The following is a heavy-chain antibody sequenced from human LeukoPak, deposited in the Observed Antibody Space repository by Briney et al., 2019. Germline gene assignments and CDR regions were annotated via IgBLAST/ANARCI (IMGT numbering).Heavy chain of an antibody. CDR3: ASYIPRGPGS. CDR2: IYHSGST. V-gene: IGHV4-30-2*01. CDR1: GGSISSGGYS. Sequence: PSQTLSLTCAVSGGSISSGGYSWSWIRQPPGTGLEWLGYIYHSGSTYYNPSLKSRVTISVDRSKNQFSLKLSSVTAADTAVYYCASYIPRGPGSWGEGTLVTVS. D-gene: IGHD2-21*01. J-gene: IGHJ4*02.